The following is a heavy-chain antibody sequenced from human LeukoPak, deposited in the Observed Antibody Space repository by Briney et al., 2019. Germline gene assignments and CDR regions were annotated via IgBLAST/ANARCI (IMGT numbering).Heavy chain of an antibody. D-gene: IGHD3-10*01. Sequence: PGGSLRLSCAASGFIFSSYGMSWVRQAPGKGPEWVSSFSGRGDTTYYADSVKGRFTISRDNFKNILYLKMSSLRAEDTAVYFCAKEDFGDYGSGSYYGSNYWGQGTLVTVSS. CDR2: FSGRGDTT. CDR3: AKEDFGDYGSGSYYGSNY. V-gene: IGHV3-23*01. CDR1: GFIFSSYG. J-gene: IGHJ4*02.